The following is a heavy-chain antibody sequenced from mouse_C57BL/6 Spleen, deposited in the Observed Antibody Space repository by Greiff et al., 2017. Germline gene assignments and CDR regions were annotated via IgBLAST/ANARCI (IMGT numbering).Heavy chain of an antibody. D-gene: IGHD2-4*01. J-gene: IGHJ3*01. CDR3: ARAGDYDGWFAY. Sequence: DVQLQESGPGLVKPSPSLSLTCSVTGYSITSGYYWNWIRQFPGNKLEWMGYISYDGSNNYNPSLKTRISITRDTSKNQFFLKLNSVTTEDTATYYCARAGDYDGWFAYWGQGTLVTVSA. V-gene: IGHV3-6*01. CDR2: ISYDGSN. CDR1: GYSITSGYY.